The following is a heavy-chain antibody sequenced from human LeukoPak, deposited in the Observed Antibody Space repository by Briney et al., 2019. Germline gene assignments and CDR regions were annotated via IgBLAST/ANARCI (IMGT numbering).Heavy chain of an antibody. CDR2: ISDSGGRT. CDR1: GITVSNYG. Sequence: SGGSLRLSCAVSGITVSNYGMSWVRQAPGKGLEWVAGISDSGGRTKYADSVKGRFTISRDNPKNTLYLQMNSLRVEDTAVYFCAKRGVVIRVILVGFHKEAYYFDSWGRGALVTVSS. J-gene: IGHJ4*02. CDR3: AKRGVVIRVILVGFHKEAYYFDS. V-gene: IGHV3-23*01. D-gene: IGHD3-22*01.